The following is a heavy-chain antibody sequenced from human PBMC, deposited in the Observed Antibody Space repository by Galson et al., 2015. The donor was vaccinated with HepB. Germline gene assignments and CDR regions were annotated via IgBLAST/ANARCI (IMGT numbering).Heavy chain of an antibody. CDR3: ATNRIVATIRFDY. V-gene: IGHV1-69*01. CDR1: GGTFSSYA. Sequence: CKASGGTFSSYAISWVRQAPGQGLEWMGGIIPIFGTANYAQKFQGRVTITADESTSTAYMELSSLRSEDTAVYYCATNRIVATIRFDYWGQGTLVTVSS. J-gene: IGHJ4*02. D-gene: IGHD5-12*01. CDR2: IIPIFGTA.